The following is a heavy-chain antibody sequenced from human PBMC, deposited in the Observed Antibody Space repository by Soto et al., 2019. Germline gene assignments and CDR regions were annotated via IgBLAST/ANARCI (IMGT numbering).Heavy chain of an antibody. V-gene: IGHV1-69*01. J-gene: IGHJ4*02. Sequence: QVQLVQSGAEVKKPGSSVKVSCKASGGTFSSYAISWVRQAPGQGLEWMGGIIPIFGTANYAQKFQGRVTITADESTSTAYMELSSLRSEDTAVYYCARRGGGLTYARGDRYFDYWGQGTLVTVSS. CDR2: IIPIFGTA. CDR1: GGTFSSYA. D-gene: IGHD2-21*02. CDR3: ARRGGGLTYARGDRYFDY.